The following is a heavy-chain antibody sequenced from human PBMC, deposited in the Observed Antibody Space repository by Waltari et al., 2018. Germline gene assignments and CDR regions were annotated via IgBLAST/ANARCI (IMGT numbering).Heavy chain of an antibody. Sequence: QVQLVQSGAEVKKPGASVKISCKASGYTFDIYYMHWVRQAPGQGLEWMGIINPTGGSTSYAQKFQGRVTVTTDTSTSTVYMELSSLRSEDTAVFYCARGRRSSDFSSFQYWGQGTLVTVSS. CDR1: GYTFDIYY. CDR3: ARGRRSSDFSSFQY. CDR2: INPTGGST. V-gene: IGHV1-46*02. D-gene: IGHD6-19*01. J-gene: IGHJ1*01.